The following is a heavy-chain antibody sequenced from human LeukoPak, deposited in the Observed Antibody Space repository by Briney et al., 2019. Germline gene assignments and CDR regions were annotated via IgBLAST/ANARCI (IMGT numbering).Heavy chain of an antibody. CDR1: GFTFSSYA. J-gene: IGHJ4*02. D-gene: IGHD1-7*01. Sequence: GGSLRLSCAASGFTFSSYAMSWVRQAPGKGLEWVSAISGSGGSTYYADSVKGRFTISRDNSKNTLYLQMNSLRAEDTAVYFCARGELISFFDCWGQGTLVTVSS. CDR3: ARGELISFFDC. CDR2: ISGSGGST. V-gene: IGHV3-23*01.